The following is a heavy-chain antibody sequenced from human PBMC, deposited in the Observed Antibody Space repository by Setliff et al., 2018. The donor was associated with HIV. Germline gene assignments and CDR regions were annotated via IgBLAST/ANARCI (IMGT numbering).Heavy chain of an antibody. CDR2: ISYDGSNK. D-gene: IGHD5-18*01. V-gene: IGHV3-30*05. J-gene: IGHJ4*02. CDR1: GFTFSSYG. Sequence: SGGSLRLSCAASGFTFSSYGMHWVRQAPGKGLEWVAVISYDGSNKYYADSVKGRFTISRDNSKNTLYLQMNSLRAEDTAVYYCARATRGYSYGSYDYWSQGTLVTVSS. CDR3: ARATRGYSYGSYDY.